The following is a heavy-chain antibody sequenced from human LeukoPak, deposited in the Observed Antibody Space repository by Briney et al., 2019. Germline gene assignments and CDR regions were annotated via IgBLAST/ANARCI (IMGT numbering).Heavy chain of an antibody. J-gene: IGHJ6*03. D-gene: IGHD1-26*01. Sequence: PGGTLRLSCAASGFTFSSYGMSWVRQAPGKGLEWVSVIYSGGSTYYADSVKGRFTISRDNSKNTLYLQMNSLRAEDTAVYYCAREVGGFRNYYYYYMDVWGKGTTVTVSS. V-gene: IGHV3-53*01. CDR2: IYSGGST. CDR1: GFTFSSYG. CDR3: AREVGGFRNYYYYYMDV.